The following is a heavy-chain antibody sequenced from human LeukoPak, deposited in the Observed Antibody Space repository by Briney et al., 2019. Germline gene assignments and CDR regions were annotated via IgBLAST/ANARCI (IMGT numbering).Heavy chain of an antibody. CDR1: GYRFTSYW. V-gene: IGHV5-51*01. J-gene: IGHJ4*02. D-gene: IGHD1-1*01. CDR3: SRHQGGGTALTDY. CDR2: IYPGDSDT. Sequence: GESLKISCQVSGYRFTSYWIGWVRQMPGKGLEWMGFIYPGDSDTRYNPSSQGQVTISADKSTNTAYLQWSSLKASDTAMYYCSRHQGGGTALTDYWGQGTPVTVSS.